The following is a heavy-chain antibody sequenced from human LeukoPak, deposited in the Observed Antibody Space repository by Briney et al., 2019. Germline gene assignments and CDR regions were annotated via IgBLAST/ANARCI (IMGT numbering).Heavy chain of an antibody. D-gene: IGHD5-18*01. CDR1: GYSISSGYY. CDR3: ARQREYSYRLPYYFDY. V-gene: IGHV4-38-2*01. J-gene: IGHJ4*02. Sequence: SETLSLTCAVSGYSISSGYYWGWIRQPPGKGLEWIGSIYHSGSTYYNPSLKSRVTISVDTSKNQFSLKLSSATAADTAVYYCARQREYSYRLPYYFDYWGQGTLVTVSS. CDR2: IYHSGST.